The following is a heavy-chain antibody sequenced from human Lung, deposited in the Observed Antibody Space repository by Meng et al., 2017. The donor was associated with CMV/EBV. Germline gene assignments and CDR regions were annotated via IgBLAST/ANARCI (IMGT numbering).Heavy chain of an antibody. J-gene: IGHJ3*02. V-gene: IGHV3-30*02. D-gene: IGHD2-15*01. CDR3: SIYCSGGSCYSDAFDI. CDR1: GFTFSSYG. CDR2: IRYDGSNK. Sequence: SXAASGFTFSSYGMHWVRQAPGKGLEWVAFIRYDGSNKYYADSVKGRFTISRDNSKNTLYLQMNSLRAGDTAVYYCSIYCSGGSCYSDAFDIWGQGXMVTVSS.